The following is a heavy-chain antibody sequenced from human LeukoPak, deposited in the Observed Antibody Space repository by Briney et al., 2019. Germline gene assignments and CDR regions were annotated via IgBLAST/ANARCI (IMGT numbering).Heavy chain of an antibody. CDR3: ARGLCSGGSCYSDY. J-gene: IGHJ4*02. Sequence: ASVKVSCKASGGTFSSYAISWVRQAPGQGLEWMGRIIPILGIANYAQKFQGRVTITADKSTSTAYMELSSLRSEDTVVYYCARGLCSGGSCYSDYWGQGTLVTVSS. V-gene: IGHV1-69*04. D-gene: IGHD2-15*01. CDR2: IIPILGIA. CDR1: GGTFSSYA.